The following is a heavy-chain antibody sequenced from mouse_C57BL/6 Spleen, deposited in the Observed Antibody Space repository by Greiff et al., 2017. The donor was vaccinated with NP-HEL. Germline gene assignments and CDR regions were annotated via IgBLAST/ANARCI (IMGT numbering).Heavy chain of an antibody. D-gene: IGHD2-2*01. CDR1: GYTFTSYW. CDR3: AREVTTADWYFDV. Sequence: VQLQQSGAELVKPGASVKLSCKASGYTFTSYWMHWVKQRPGQGLEWIGMIHPNSGSTNYNEKFKSKATLTVDKSSSTAYMQLSSLTSEDSAVYYCAREVTTADWYFDVWGTGTTVTVSS. CDR2: IHPNSGST. V-gene: IGHV1-64*01. J-gene: IGHJ1*03.